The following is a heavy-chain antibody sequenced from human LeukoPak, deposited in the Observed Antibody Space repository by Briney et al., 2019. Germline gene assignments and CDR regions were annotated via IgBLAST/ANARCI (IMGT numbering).Heavy chain of an antibody. V-gene: IGHV3-30*02. J-gene: IGHJ4*02. CDR1: GFTFTNYG. Sequence: GGSLRLSCAASGFTFTNYGMHWVRQAPGKGLEWVTFIQYDGDNKYYTDAAKGRFTISRDNSKNTLYLQMNSLRAEDTAVYYCAKDPGIAAAGTNYWGQGTLVTVSS. CDR2: IQYDGDNK. D-gene: IGHD6-13*01. CDR3: AKDPGIAAAGTNY.